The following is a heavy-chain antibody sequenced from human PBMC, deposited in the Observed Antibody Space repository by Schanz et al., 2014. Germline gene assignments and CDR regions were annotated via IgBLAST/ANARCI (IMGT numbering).Heavy chain of an antibody. CDR3: AKDSRWSSFDMDV. Sequence: EVQLVESGGVVAQPGGSLRLSCAASGFSFDDYTMHWVRQAPGKGLEWVSLIDRDGGHTYYADSVKGRFTISRDNSKNSLYLHMNSLRTEDTALYYCAKDSRWSSFDMDVWGQGTTVTVSS. D-gene: IGHD1-26*01. V-gene: IGHV3-43*01. CDR1: GFSFDDYT. CDR2: IDRDGGHT. J-gene: IGHJ6*02.